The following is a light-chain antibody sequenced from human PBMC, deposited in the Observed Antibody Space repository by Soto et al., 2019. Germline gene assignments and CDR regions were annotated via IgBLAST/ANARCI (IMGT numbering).Light chain of an antibody. CDR2: EGT. Sequence: HSVLTQPASVSGSPGQSITISCTGTSSDVGNYNLVSWYQQHPGKAPKLMIYEGTKRPSGVSNRFSGSKSGNTASLTISGLQAEDEADYYGCSYAGSSFYVFGTGTKVTVL. J-gene: IGLJ1*01. CDR1: SSDVGNYNL. V-gene: IGLV2-23*01. CDR3: CSYAGSSFYV.